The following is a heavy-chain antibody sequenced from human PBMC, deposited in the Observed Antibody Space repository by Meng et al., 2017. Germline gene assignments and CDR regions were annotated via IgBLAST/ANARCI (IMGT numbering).Heavy chain of an antibody. CDR3: ARVVAATTLFLDY. CDR1: GVSLRRSTW. J-gene: IGHJ4*02. Sequence: QVTLGASSTGLVPPPGPLSLPCARSGVSLRRSTWWSWVHLPPGAGLAWLGSLSPRGRTPSPPSLPRRVPLSVAQSKNQFSLKLSSVTAAAPAVYYCARVVAATTLFLDYWGQGTLVTVSS. CDR2: LSPRGRT. D-gene: IGHD2-15*01. V-gene: IGHV4-4*03.